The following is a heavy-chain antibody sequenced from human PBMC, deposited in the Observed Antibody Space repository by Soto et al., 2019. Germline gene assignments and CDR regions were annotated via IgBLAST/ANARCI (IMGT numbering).Heavy chain of an antibody. V-gene: IGHV4-59*01. CDR1: GGSISSYY. CDR3: ARILAGAELYFFDY. Sequence: SGTLSLTCTVSGGSISSYYWSWIRQPPGKGLEWIGYIYYTGSTDYNPSLKSRVTISVDTSKNQFSLKLSSVTAADTAVYYCARILAGAELYFFDYWGQGTLVTVSS. J-gene: IGHJ4*02. CDR2: IYYTGST. D-gene: IGHD6-13*01.